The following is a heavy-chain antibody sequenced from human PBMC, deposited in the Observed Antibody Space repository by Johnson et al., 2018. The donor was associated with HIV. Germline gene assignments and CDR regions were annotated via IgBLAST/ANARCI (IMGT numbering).Heavy chain of an antibody. J-gene: IGHJ3*02. D-gene: IGHD6-13*01. V-gene: IGHV3-30*18. CDR2: ISFTGLKK. CDR1: GFTFSSYG. CDR3: AKDINAGGSRGNAAFDI. Sequence: QVQLVESGGGVVQPGRSLRLSCAASGFTFSSYGMAWVRQAPGKGLEWVTVISFTGLKKYYADSVKGRFTISRDNSKGTLYLQMDGLRPEDTALYYCAKDINAGGSRGNAAFDIWGQGTMVTVSS.